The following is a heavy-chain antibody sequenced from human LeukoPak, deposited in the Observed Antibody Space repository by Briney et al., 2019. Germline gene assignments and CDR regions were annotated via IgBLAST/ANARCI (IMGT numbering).Heavy chain of an antibody. D-gene: IGHD6-13*01. V-gene: IGHV3-74*01. J-gene: IGHJ5*02. CDR3: ARDPRGVAAAGTKSWFDP. CDR1: GFTFSSYW. CDR2: IASDGSST. Sequence: RGSLRLSCAASGFTFSSYWMNWVRQAPGKGLVWVSRIASDGSSTTYADSVKGRFTISRDNSKNTLYLQMNSLRAEDTAVYYCARDPRGVAAAGTKSWFDPWGQGTLVTVSS.